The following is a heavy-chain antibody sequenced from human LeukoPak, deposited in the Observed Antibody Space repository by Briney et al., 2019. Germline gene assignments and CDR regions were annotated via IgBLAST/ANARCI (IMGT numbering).Heavy chain of an antibody. V-gene: IGHV1-8*02. CDR3: ARGIAVAGNDAFDI. CDR2: MNPNSGNT. D-gene: IGHD6-19*01. J-gene: IGHJ3*02. CDR1: GYTFTSYY. Sequence: ASVKVSCKASGYTFTSYYMHWVRQAPGQGLEWMGWMNPNSGNTGYAQKFQGRVTMTRNTSISTAYMELSSLRSEDTAVYYCARGIAVAGNDAFDIWGQGTMVTVSS.